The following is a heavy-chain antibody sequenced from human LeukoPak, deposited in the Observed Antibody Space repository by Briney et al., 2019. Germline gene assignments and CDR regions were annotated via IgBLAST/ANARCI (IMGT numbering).Heavy chain of an antibody. D-gene: IGHD3-22*01. CDR2: ISGSGGST. V-gene: IGHV3-23*01. CDR3: AKTAEYYYDSSGPSDY. Sequence: GGSLRLSCAASGFTFSSYAMSWVRQAPGKGLEWVSAISGSGGSTYYADSVKGRFTISRDNSKNTLYLQMNSLRAEDTAVYYCAKTAEYYYDSSGPSDYWGQGTLVTVSP. J-gene: IGHJ4*02. CDR1: GFTFSSYA.